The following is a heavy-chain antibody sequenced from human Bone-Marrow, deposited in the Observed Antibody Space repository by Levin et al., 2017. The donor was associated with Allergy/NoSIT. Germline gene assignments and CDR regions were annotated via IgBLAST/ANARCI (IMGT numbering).Heavy chain of an antibody. D-gene: IGHD5-18*01. V-gene: IGHV4-34*01. CDR3: ASLRWVDTAFT. J-gene: IGHJ5*02. Sequence: SETLSLTCAVYGGSFSGYYWSWIRQPPGKGLEWIGEINHSGSTNYNPSLKSRVTISVDTSKNQFSLKLSSVTAADTAVYYCASLRWVDTAFTWGQGTLVTVSS. CDR2: INHSGST. CDR1: GGSFSGYY.